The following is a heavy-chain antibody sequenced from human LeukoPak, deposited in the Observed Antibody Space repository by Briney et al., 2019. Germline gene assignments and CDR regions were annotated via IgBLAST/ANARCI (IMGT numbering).Heavy chain of an antibody. CDR3: ARDRVVGLGIDNAFDI. V-gene: IGHV1-69*13. J-gene: IGHJ3*02. CDR1: GGTFSSYA. D-gene: IGHD2-15*01. Sequence: SVKVSCKASGGTFSSYAISWVRQAPGQGLEWMGGIIPVFGTANYAQKFQGRVTITADESTSTAYMELSSLRSEDTAVYYCARDRVVGLGIDNAFDIWGQGTMVTVSS. CDR2: IIPVFGTA.